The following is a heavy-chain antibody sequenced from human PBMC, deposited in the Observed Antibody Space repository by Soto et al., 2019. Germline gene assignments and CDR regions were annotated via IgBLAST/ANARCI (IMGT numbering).Heavy chain of an antibody. J-gene: IGHJ6*02. CDR2: IFHSGST. V-gene: IGHV4-30-2*01. CDR3: ARGGYSSNYYYYYGMDV. Sequence: QLQLQESGSGLVKPSQTLSLTCAVSGGSISSGGYSWSWIRQPPGKGLEWIGYIFHSGSTYYNPSLKSRVTITVDRAKNQFSLKLSAVTAADTDVYYCARGGYSSNYYYYYGMDVWGQGTTVTVSS. D-gene: IGHD5-18*01. CDR1: GGSISSGGYS.